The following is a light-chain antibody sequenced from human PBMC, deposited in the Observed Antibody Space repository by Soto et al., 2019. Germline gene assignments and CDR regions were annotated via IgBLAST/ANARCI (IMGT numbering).Light chain of an antibody. J-gene: IGLJ3*02. Sequence: QSVLTQPPSVSGAPGQRVTISCTGSTSNIGAGYEVHWYQQLPGTAPKLLISGHNNRPSGVPDRFFGSKSGTSASLTITGLQAEDEADYFCQSYDSSLSGSEVFGGGTKLTVL. CDR1: TSNIGAGYE. CDR2: GHN. V-gene: IGLV1-40*01. CDR3: QSYDSSLSGSEV.